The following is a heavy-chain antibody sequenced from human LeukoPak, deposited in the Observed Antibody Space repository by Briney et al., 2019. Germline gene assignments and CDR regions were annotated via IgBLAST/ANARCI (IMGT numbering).Heavy chain of an antibody. CDR1: GLTFSDYA. CDR3: AKDYSESRVADVFFEY. J-gene: IGHJ4*02. V-gene: IGHV3-23*01. D-gene: IGHD2-15*01. CDR2: ITSGFTP. Sequence: GESLKISCAASGLTFSDYAMSWFRQAAGKGLEWVSGITSGFTPHYADSVKGRFTISRDNSKNTFHLQLNSLRAEDTAVYYCAKDYSESRVADVFFEYWGQGTLVTVSS.